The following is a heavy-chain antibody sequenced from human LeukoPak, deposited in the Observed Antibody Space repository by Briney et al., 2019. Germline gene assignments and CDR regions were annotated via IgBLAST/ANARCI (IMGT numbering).Heavy chain of an antibody. CDR2: IKVDGSEK. CDR3: VRDGPFGSGTFGY. Sequence: PGGSLRLSCVASGFSVSRSWMSWVRQAPGKGLEWVANIKVDGSEKHYLDSVEGRFIISRDNAKNSLHLQMNNLRAEDTAEYYCVRDGPFGSGTFGYWAQGTLVSVSS. D-gene: IGHD3-10*01. CDR1: GFSVSRSW. J-gene: IGHJ4*02. V-gene: IGHV3-7*01.